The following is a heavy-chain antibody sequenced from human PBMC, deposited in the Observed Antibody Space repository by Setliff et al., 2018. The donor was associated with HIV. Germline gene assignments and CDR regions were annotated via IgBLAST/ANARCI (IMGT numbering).Heavy chain of an antibody. CDR3: ARAMRGVVVTNMYYYYGMDV. J-gene: IGHJ6*02. D-gene: IGHD2-21*02. CDR2: IYHSGST. Sequence: PSETLSLTCGVSGYSISSGYYWGWIRQPPGKGLEWIGSIYHSGSTYYNPSLRSRVTISVDTSKNQFSLKLSSVTAADTAVYYCARAMRGVVVTNMYYYYGMDVWGQGTTVTAP. CDR1: GYSISSGYY. V-gene: IGHV4-38-2*01.